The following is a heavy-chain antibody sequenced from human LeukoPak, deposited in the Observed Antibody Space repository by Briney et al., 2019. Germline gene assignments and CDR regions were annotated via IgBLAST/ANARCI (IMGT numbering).Heavy chain of an antibody. CDR2: IYYSGST. V-gene: IGHV4-39*07. Sequence: PSETLSLTCTVSGGSISSSSYYWGWIRQPPGTGLEWIGSIYYSGSTYYNPSLKSRVTISVDTSKNQFSLKLSSVTAADTAVYYCASRVEIVGATHFSFDPWGQGTLVTVSS. D-gene: IGHD1-26*01. J-gene: IGHJ5*02. CDR1: GGSISSSSYY. CDR3: ASRVEIVGATHFSFDP.